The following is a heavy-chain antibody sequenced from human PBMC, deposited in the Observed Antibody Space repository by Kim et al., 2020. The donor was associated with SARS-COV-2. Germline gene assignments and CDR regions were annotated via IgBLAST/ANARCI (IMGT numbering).Heavy chain of an antibody. D-gene: IGHD3-3*01. J-gene: IGHJ6*02. V-gene: IGHV4-61*01. Sequence: SETLSLTCTVSGGSVSSGSYYWSWIRQPPGKGLEWIGYIYYSGSTNYNPSLKSRVTISVDTSKNQFSLKLSSVTAADTAVYYCARDTRITIFGVGLDGMDVWGQGTTVTVSS. CDR2: IYYSGST. CDR3: ARDTRITIFGVGLDGMDV. CDR1: GGSVSSGSYY.